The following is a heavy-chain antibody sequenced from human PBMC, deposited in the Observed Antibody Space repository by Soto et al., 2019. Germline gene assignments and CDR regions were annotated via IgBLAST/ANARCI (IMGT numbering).Heavy chain of an antibody. Sequence: QITLKESGPTLVKPTQTLTLTCTFPGFSLSTSGAGVGWIRQPPGKALEWLALIYLDDDKRYTPSLKSRLTIHKYTTKNQVVRTMTNLDPVDTATYYCAHIRHSSGYYSRLQAWFDRWGQETLVSVSS. J-gene: IGHJ5*02. CDR2: IYLDDDK. V-gene: IGHV2-5*02. CDR3: AHIRHSSGYYSRLQAWFDR. D-gene: IGHD3-22*01. CDR1: GFSLSTSGAG.